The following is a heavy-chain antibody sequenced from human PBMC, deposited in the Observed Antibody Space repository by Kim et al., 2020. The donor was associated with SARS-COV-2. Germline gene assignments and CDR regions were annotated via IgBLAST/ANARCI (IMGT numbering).Heavy chain of an antibody. CDR3: AKNLRVLEFLAGGFDY. Sequence: GGSLRLSCAASGFTFSSYAMSWVRQAPGKGLEWVSAISGSGGSTYYADSVKGRFTISRDNSKNTLYLQMNSLRAEDTAVYYCAKNLRVLEFLAGGFDYWGQGTLVTVSS. V-gene: IGHV3-23*01. J-gene: IGHJ4*02. CDR2: ISGSGGST. D-gene: IGHD6-19*01. CDR1: GFTFSSYA.